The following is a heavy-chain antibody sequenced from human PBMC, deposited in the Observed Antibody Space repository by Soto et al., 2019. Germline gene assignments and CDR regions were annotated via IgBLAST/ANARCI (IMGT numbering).Heavy chain of an antibody. Sequence: QVQLQESGPGLVKPSETLSLTCTVSGGSISSYYWSWIRQPPGKGLEWIGYIYYSGSTNYNPSLKSRVTISVDTSKNQFSLKLSSVTAADTAVYYCARDGEAAAGDYWGQGTLVTVSS. D-gene: IGHD6-13*01. J-gene: IGHJ4*02. CDR1: GGSISSYY. CDR2: IYYSGST. CDR3: ARDGEAAAGDY. V-gene: IGHV4-59*12.